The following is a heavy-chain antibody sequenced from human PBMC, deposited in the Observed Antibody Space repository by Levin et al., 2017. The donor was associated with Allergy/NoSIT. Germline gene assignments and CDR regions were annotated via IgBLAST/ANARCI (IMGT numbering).Heavy chain of an antibody. V-gene: IGHV3-48*03. J-gene: IGHJ4*02. CDR3: ARQLGNFWSGYNYFDY. CDR1: GFTFSSYE. CDR2: ISSTGSTI. Sequence: GGSLRLPCAASGFTFSSYEMNWVRRAPGKGLEWVSYISSTGSTIYSADSVKGRSTISRDNAKNSLYLHMNSLRADDTAVYYCARQLGNFWSGYNYFDYWGQGTLVTVSS. D-gene: IGHD3-3*01.